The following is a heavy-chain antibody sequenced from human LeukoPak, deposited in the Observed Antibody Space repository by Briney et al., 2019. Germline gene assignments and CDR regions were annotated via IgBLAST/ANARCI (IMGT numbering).Heavy chain of an antibody. V-gene: IGHV1-46*04. CDR2: ISPSGDYT. Sequence: ASVKVSCKASGYTFSSYYMHWVRQAPGQGLEWMGIISPSGDYTRYAQKLQGRVSMTLDTSTSTVYMELNSLESEDTAMYYCARDNSGWSVDYWDQGTLVTVSS. D-gene: IGHD6-19*01. J-gene: IGHJ4*02. CDR1: GYTFSSYY. CDR3: ARDNSGWSVDY.